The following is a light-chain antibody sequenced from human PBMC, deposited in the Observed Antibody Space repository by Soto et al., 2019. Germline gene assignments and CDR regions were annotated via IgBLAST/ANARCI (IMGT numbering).Light chain of an antibody. J-gene: IGKJ2*01. V-gene: IGKV3-20*01. CDR3: QQFDNSPPRYT. Sequence: EIVLTQSPGTLSLSPGERATLSCRASQSISSSYLAWYQQKPGQAPRLLIYGASSRATGIPDRFSGSGSGTDFNFNISRLETEDFAVYYCQQFDNSPPRYTFGQGTKLEIK. CDR2: GAS. CDR1: QSISSSY.